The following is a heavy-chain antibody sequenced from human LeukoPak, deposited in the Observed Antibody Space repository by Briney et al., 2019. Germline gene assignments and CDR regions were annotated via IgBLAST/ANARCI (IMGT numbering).Heavy chain of an antibody. CDR2: IYTSGTT. Sequence: SETLSLTCTVSGGSISSYYWSWIRQPAGKGLEWIGHIYTSGTTNYNPSLKSRVTMSIDTSKNQFSLKLSSITAADTAVYYCARDAKYYYGSRTYFFFEYWGQGTLLTVSS. D-gene: IGHD3-10*01. J-gene: IGHJ4*02. CDR3: ARDAKYYYGSRTYFFFEY. CDR1: GGSISSYY. V-gene: IGHV4-4*07.